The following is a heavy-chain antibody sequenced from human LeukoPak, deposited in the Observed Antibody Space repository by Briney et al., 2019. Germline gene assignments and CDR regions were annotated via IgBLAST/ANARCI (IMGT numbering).Heavy chain of an antibody. CDR1: GFTFSSYS. CDR2: INNSSSTI. J-gene: IGHJ3*02. D-gene: IGHD2-2*01. V-gene: IGHV3-48*01. CDR3: AKGKDRSSPVKNAFDI. Sequence: GGSLRLSCAASGFTFSSYSMNWVRQAPGKGLEWVSYINNSSSTIYYGDSVKGRFTISRDNAKNSLYLQMNSLRADDTAVYYCAKGKDRSSPVKNAFDIWGQGTMVTVSS.